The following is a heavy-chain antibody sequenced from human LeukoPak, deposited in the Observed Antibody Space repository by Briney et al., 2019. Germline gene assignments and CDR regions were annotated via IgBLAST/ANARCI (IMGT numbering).Heavy chain of an antibody. D-gene: IGHD5-24*01. CDR2: IRYSGPT. Sequence: KPSETLSLTCTVSGDSISSRASFWGWVRQPLGKGLEWIGSIRYSGPTYYNPSLKSRVTIPVDTSKNQFSLKLSSVTAADTAVYYCVRHEEEDGYNAKTFDYWGQGTLVTVFS. J-gene: IGHJ4*02. CDR1: GDSISSRASF. V-gene: IGHV4-39*01. CDR3: VRHEEEDGYNAKTFDY.